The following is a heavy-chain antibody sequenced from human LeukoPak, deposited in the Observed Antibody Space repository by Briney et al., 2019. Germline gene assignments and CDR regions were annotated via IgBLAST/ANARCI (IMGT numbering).Heavy chain of an antibody. CDR1: GYSISSSNW. V-gene: IGHV4-28*01. J-gene: IGHJ4*02. D-gene: IGHD2-15*01. CDR3: ARIGYCSGGSCSGFDY. CDR2: IYYSGST. Sequence: SETLSLTCAVSGYSISSSNWWGWIRQPPGKGLEWIGYIYYSGSTYYNPSLKSRVTMSVDTSKNQFSLKLSSVTAVDTAVYYCARIGYCSGGSCSGFDYWGQGTPVTVSS.